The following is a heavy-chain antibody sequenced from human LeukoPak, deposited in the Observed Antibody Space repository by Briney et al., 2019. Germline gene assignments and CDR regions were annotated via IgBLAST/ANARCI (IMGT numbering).Heavy chain of an antibody. D-gene: IGHD3-22*01. Sequence: ASETLSLTCTVSGGSISSNYWNWIRQPPGKGLEWIGYIYYSGSTNYNPSLKSRVTISVDTSKNQFSLKLSSVTAEDTAFYYCARLPRYYYDSSGHFSRFDPWGQGTLVTVSS. CDR1: GGSISSNY. J-gene: IGHJ5*02. V-gene: IGHV4-59*08. CDR2: IYYSGST. CDR3: ARLPRYYYDSSGHFSRFDP.